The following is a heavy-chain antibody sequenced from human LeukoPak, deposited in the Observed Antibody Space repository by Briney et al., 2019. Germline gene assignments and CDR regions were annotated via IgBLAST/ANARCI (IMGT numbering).Heavy chain of an antibody. CDR2: ISSSGSTI. V-gene: IGHV3-48*01. J-gene: IGHJ6*04. Sequence: GGSLRLSCAASGFTFSSYSMNWVRQAPGKGLEWVSYISSSGSTIYYADSAKGRFTISRDNSKNTLYLQMNSLRAEDTAVYYCAKDKTGTMDVWGKGTTVTVSS. CDR3: AKDKTGTMDV. D-gene: IGHD3-10*01. CDR1: GFTFSSYS.